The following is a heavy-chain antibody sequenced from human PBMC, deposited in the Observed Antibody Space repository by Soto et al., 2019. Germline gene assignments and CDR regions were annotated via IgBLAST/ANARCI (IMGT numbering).Heavy chain of an antibody. V-gene: IGHV1-69*13. CDR1: GFTFSSYA. CDR2: IIPIFGTA. D-gene: IGHD2-15*01. CDR3: ADGRGGSRNWYFDI. Sequence: SLKVSCKSSGFTFSSYAISCVRHSTGQGLEWIGGIIPIFGTANYAQKFQGRVTITADESTSTAYMELSSLRSEDTAVYYCADGRGGSRNWYFDIWGRGTLVTVSS. J-gene: IGHJ2*01.